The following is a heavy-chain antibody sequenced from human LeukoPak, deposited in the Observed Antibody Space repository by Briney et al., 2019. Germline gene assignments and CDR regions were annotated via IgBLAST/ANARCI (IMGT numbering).Heavy chain of an antibody. J-gene: IGHJ3*02. Sequence: PGGSLRLSCAASGFTFSSYSMNWVSQAPGKGLEWVSSISSSSSYIYYADSVKGRFTISRDNAKNSLYLQMNSLRAEDTAVYYCARDNELLLDRSAFDIWGQGTMVTVSS. CDR1: GFTFSSYS. CDR2: ISSSSSYI. V-gene: IGHV3-21*01. CDR3: ARDNELLLDRSAFDI. D-gene: IGHD2-15*01.